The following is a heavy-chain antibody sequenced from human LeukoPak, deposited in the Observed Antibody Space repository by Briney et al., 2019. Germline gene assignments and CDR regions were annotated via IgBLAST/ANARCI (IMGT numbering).Heavy chain of an antibody. V-gene: IGHV3-23*01. CDR1: GFTFSSYA. CDR3: AKDRPDHYYYYYGMDV. J-gene: IGHJ6*02. Sequence: PGGSLRLSCAASGFTFSSYAMSWVRQAPGKGLEWVSAISGSGGSTYYADSVKGRFTISRDNSKNTLYLQMNSLRAEDTAVYYCAKDRPDHYYYYYGMDVWGQGTTVTVSS. D-gene: IGHD1-14*01. CDR2: ISGSGGST.